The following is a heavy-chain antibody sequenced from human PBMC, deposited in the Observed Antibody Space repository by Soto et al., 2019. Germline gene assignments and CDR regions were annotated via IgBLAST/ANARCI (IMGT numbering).Heavy chain of an antibody. Sequence: SVKVSCKASGGTFSSYAISWVRQAPGQGLEWMGGIIPIFGTANYAQKFQGRVTITADESTSTAYMELSSLRSEDTAVYYCAIPPGYGSGSYRKNYYYGMDVWGQGTTVTVSS. D-gene: IGHD3-10*01. CDR3: AIPPGYGSGSYRKNYYYGMDV. J-gene: IGHJ6*02. CDR2: IIPIFGTA. V-gene: IGHV1-69*13. CDR1: GGTFSSYA.